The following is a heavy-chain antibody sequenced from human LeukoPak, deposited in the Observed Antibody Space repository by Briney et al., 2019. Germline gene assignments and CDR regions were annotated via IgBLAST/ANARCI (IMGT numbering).Heavy chain of an antibody. J-gene: IGHJ6*02. Sequence: GGSLRLSCAASGFTFSSYAMHWVRQAPGKGLEWVAVISYDGSNKYYADSVKGRFTISRDNSKNTLYLQINSLRAEDTAVYYCARGFYSNYYYYGMDVWGQGTTVTVSS. D-gene: IGHD4-4*01. CDR3: ARGFYSNYYYYGMDV. V-gene: IGHV3-30-3*01. CDR1: GFTFSSYA. CDR2: ISYDGSNK.